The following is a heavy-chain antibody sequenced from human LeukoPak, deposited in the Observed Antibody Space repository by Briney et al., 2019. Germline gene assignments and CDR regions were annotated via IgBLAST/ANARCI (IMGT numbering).Heavy chain of an antibody. CDR2: ITNSGTTI. D-gene: IGHD3-9*01. CDR3: ARSIGLTGGGVDV. J-gene: IGHJ6*02. CDR1: GFTFSDYN. Sequence: GGSLRLSCAASGFTFSDYNMNWVRQAPGKGLEWVSYITNSGTTIHYADSVKGRFTVSRDNAKNSLYLQMNSLRAEDTAVYYCARSIGLTGGGVDVWGQGTTVTVSS. V-gene: IGHV3-11*01.